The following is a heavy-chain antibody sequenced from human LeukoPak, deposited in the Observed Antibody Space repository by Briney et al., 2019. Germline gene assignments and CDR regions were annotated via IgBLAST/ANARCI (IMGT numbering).Heavy chain of an antibody. CDR1: GYTFTGYY. J-gene: IGHJ4*02. V-gene: IGHV1-2*02. CDR2: INPNSGGT. D-gene: IGHD6-19*01. CDR3: ARTRKEWLVLRAFDY. Sequence: ASVKVSCKASGYTFTGYYMHWVRQAPGQGLEWMGWINPNSGGTNYAQKFQGRVTMTRDTSISTAYMELGRLRSDDTAVYYCARTRKEWLVLRAFDYWGQGTLVTVSS.